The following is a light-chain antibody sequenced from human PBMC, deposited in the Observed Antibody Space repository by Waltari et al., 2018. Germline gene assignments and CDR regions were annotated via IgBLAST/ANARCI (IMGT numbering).Light chain of an antibody. V-gene: IGKV3-11*01. J-gene: IGKJ5*01. CDR3: QQRSGWPPVLI. CDR1: QSVSNY. Sequence: EIVFTQSPATLALSPGERATLSCRASQSVSNYLAWYQQKSGQAPRLLMYDASIRATGIPARFSGSGSGTDFTLTISSLEPEDSAVYYCQQRSGWPPVLIFGQGTRLEIK. CDR2: DAS.